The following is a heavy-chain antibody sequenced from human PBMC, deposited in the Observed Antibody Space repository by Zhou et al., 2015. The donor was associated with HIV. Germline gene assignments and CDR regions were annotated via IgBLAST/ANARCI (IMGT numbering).Heavy chain of an antibody. J-gene: IGHJ4*02. V-gene: IGHV1-69*08. Sequence: QVQLVQSGAEVKKPGSSVKVSCKASGGTFSSYTISWVRQAPGQGLEWMGRIIPILGIANYAQKFQGRVTITADKSTSTAYMELSSLRSEDTAVYYCARDFGSSSGLRLFDYWGQGTLVTVSS. D-gene: IGHD6-25*01. CDR1: GGTFSSYT. CDR3: ARDFGSSSGLRLFDY. CDR2: IIPILGIA.